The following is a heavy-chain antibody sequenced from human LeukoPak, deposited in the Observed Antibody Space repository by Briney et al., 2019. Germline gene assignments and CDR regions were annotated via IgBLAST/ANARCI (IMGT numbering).Heavy chain of an antibody. Sequence: GASVKVSCKASGYTFSGFNINWVRQAPGQGLEWMGWISAFTGDTNYAQNFQGRVTMTIDTSKTTAYMELRSLTSDDTAVYYCVRDFCTNGVCSWFDPWGQGTLVTVSS. CDR2: ISAFTGDT. V-gene: IGHV1-18*01. D-gene: IGHD2-8*01. CDR1: GYTFSGFN. CDR3: VRDFCTNGVCSWFDP. J-gene: IGHJ5*02.